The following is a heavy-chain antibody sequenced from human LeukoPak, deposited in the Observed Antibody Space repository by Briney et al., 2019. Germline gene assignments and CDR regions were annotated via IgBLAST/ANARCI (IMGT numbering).Heavy chain of an antibody. V-gene: IGHV3-23*01. Sequence: PGGSLRLSCAASGFTFSSYAMSWVRQAPGKGLEWVSATSGSGGSTYYADSVKGRFTISRDNSKNTLYLQMNSLRAEDTAVYYCAKSNYYDSSGYVDYWGQGTLVTVSS. CDR3: AKSNYYDSSGYVDY. D-gene: IGHD3-22*01. J-gene: IGHJ4*02. CDR1: GFTFSSYA. CDR2: TSGSGGST.